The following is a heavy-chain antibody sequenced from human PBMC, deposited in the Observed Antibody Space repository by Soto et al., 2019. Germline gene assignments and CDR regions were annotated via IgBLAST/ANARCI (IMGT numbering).Heavy chain of an antibody. V-gene: IGHV4-30-4*01. CDR2: IYYSGST. CDR1: GGSIGIGDDY. D-gene: IGHD3-16*01. J-gene: IGHJ5*02. CDR3: VREGGDHWFDP. Sequence: SETRSLTCTGSGGSIGIGDDYWIWIRQPPGKGLEWIGYIYYSGSTFYNPSLKNRVTISLDTSKIQFSLKLSSVTAADTAVYYCVREGGDHWFDPWGQGTLVTVSS.